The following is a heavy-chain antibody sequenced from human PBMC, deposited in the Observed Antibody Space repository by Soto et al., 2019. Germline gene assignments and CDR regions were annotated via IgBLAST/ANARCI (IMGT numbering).Heavy chain of an antibody. V-gene: IGHV4-30-2*01. CDR3: ARGMGSSSWYTYYFDY. J-gene: IGHJ4*02. Sequence: QLQLQESGSGLVKPSQTMSLTCAVSGGSISSGGYSWSWIRQPPGKGLEWIGYIYHSGSTYYNPSLKSRVTRSVDRSKNQFSLKLSSVTAADTAVYYCARGMGSSSWYTYYFDYWGQGTLVTVSS. D-gene: IGHD6-13*01. CDR2: IYHSGST. CDR1: GGSISSGGYS.